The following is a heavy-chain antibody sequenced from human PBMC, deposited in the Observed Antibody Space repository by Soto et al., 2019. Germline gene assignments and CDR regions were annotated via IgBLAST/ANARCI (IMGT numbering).Heavy chain of an antibody. Sequence: QVQLVQSGAEVRKPGSSVNVSCKISGGTFTNYVISWLRQAPGQGLERMGGLIPIFGAANLAQKFQGRVTITADESTSTVNMELSSLTSEDTAVYYCARGRSSPNFDPWGQGTLVTVSS. CDR1: GGTFTNYV. CDR2: LIPIFGAA. CDR3: ARGRSSPNFDP. V-gene: IGHV1-69*01. D-gene: IGHD6-6*01. J-gene: IGHJ5*02.